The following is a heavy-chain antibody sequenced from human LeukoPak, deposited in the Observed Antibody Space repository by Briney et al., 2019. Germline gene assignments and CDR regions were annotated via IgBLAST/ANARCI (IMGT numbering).Heavy chain of an antibody. V-gene: IGHV1-2*06. CDR3: AREQPADNYYGMGV. CDR1: GYTFTGYY. J-gene: IGHJ6*02. CDR2: INPNSGGT. D-gene: IGHD2-2*01. Sequence: ASVKVSCKASGYTFTGYYMHWVRQAPGQGLEWMGRINPNSGGTNYAQKFQGRVTMTRDTSISTAYMELSSLRSDDTAVYYCAREQPADNYYGMGVWGQGTTVTVSS.